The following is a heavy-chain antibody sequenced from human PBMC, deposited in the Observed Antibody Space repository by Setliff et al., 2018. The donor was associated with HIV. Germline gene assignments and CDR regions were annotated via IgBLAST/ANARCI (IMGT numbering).Heavy chain of an antibody. D-gene: IGHD2-21*01. CDR2: IYYSGST. J-gene: IGHJ5*01. Sequence: SETLSLTCAVSGASISSTSYYWGWVRQPPGKGLEWIGRIYYSGSTYYNPSLKSRLTISVDTSRNQFSRKLTSVTAADTAVYFYASDAVEASIPGGWFDSWGPGTLVTVSS. CDR3: ASDAVEASIPGGWFDS. CDR1: GASISSTSYY. V-gene: IGHV4-39*07.